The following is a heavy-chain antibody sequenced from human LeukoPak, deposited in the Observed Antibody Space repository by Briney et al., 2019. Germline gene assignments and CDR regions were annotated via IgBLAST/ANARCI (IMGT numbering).Heavy chain of an antibody. J-gene: IGHJ4*02. V-gene: IGHV4-4*02. CDR2: IHRSGSP. Sequence: SETLSLTCTVSLDSTTSNFWSWVRQPPGKGLEWIGEIHRSGSPNYNPSLQSRVTVSIDRSRNQIVLELSSATAADTAVYYCAREILGGFNPGAYWGQGTLVTVSS. CDR1: LDSTTSNF. CDR3: AREILGGFNPGAY. D-gene: IGHD1-14*01.